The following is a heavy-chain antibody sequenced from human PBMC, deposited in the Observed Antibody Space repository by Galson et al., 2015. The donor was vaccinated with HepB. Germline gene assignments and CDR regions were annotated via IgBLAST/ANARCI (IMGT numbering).Heavy chain of an antibody. V-gene: IGHV4-39*07. D-gene: IGHD2-21*02. CDR2: IYSGNT. CDR1: GGSISNSNYF. J-gene: IGHJ6*02. CDR3: AKNPPGGDYYFQGMDV. Sequence: LSLTCSVSGGSISNSNYFWAWIRQPPGEGLEWIGSIYSGNTYYNPSLKSRVNISADTSKSQISLKLTSVTAADTAIYYCAKNPPGGDYYFQGMDVWGQGTTVTVSS.